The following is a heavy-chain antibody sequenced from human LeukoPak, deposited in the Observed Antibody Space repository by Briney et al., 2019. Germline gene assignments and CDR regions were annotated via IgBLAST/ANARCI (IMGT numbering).Heavy chain of an antibody. D-gene: IGHD6-13*01. CDR1: GGSISSSSYY. Sequence: SETLSLTCTVSGGSISSSSYYWGWIRQPPGKGLEWIGSIYYSGSTYYNPSLKSRVTISVDTSKNQFSLKLSSVTAADTAVYYCARLGRSARSSWSYYFDYWGQGTLVTVSS. CDR3: ARLGRSARSSWSYYFDY. CDR2: IYYSGST. V-gene: IGHV4-39*01. J-gene: IGHJ4*02.